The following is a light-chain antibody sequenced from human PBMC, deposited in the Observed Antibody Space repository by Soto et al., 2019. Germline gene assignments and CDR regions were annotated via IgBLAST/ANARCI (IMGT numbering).Light chain of an antibody. J-gene: IGLJ2*01. Sequence: QSALTQPASVSGSPGQSITISCTGTSSDVGSYNLVSWYQQHPGKAPKLMIYEGSKRPSGVSNRFSGSKCGNTASLTISGLQAEDEADYYCCSYAGSSKVFGGGTQLTVL. CDR1: SSDVGSYNL. V-gene: IGLV2-23*01. CDR3: CSYAGSSKV. CDR2: EGS.